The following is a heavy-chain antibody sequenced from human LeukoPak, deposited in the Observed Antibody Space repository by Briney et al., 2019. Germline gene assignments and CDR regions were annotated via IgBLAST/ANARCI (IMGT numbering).Heavy chain of an antibody. Sequence: GESLKISCKGSGYSFTSYWIGWVRQMPGKGLEWMGIICPGDSDTRYSPSFQGQVTISADKSISTAYLQWSSLKASDTAMYYCARHGRAGYCSGGSCYSGGGNYYYYGMDVWGQGTTVTVSS. J-gene: IGHJ6*02. CDR1: GYSFTSYW. D-gene: IGHD2-15*01. CDR3: ARHGRAGYCSGGSCYSGGGNYYYYGMDV. CDR2: ICPGDSDT. V-gene: IGHV5-51*01.